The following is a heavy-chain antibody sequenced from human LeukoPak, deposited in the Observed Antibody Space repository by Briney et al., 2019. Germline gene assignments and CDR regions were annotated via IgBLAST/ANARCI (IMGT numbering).Heavy chain of an antibody. Sequence: PSETLSLTCTVSGGSISSGGYYWSWIRQHPGTGLEWLGYIYYSGSTYYNPSLKSRVTISVDTSKNQFSLKLSSVTAADTAVYYCARLPMVRGVPDYWGQGTLVTVSS. V-gene: IGHV4-31*03. D-gene: IGHD3-10*01. CDR3: ARLPMVRGVPDY. J-gene: IGHJ4*02. CDR1: GGSISSGGYY. CDR2: IYYSGST.